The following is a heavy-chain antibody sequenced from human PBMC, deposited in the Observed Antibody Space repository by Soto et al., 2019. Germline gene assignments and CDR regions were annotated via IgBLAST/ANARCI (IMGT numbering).Heavy chain of an antibody. CDR3: ASRHYYDSRGYYTWN. Sequence: QLQLQESGPGLVKPSETLSLTCSVSGGSIRSNIYYWGWIRQPPGKGLEWIATVHYSGCTYYTPCLKNSVTIFADTVNKQLFMMLQSVTAADTAVYYCASRHYYDSRGYYTWNWGQGTLVTVSS. D-gene: IGHD3-22*01. CDR1: GGSIRSNIYY. J-gene: IGHJ4*02. V-gene: IGHV4-39*01. CDR2: VHYSGCT.